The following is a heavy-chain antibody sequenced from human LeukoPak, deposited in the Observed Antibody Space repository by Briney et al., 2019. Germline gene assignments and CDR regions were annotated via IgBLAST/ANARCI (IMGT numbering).Heavy chain of an antibody. V-gene: IGHV1-8*01. Sequence: GASVKVSCKASGYTFTSYDINWVRQATGQGLEWMGWMNPNSGNTGYAQKFQGRVTMTRNTSISTAYMELSSLRSEDTAVYYCARGHGRGIAAAGTPGGWFDPWGQGTLVTVSS. CDR1: GYTFTSYD. CDR2: MNPNSGNT. D-gene: IGHD6-13*01. CDR3: ARGHGRGIAAAGTPGGWFDP. J-gene: IGHJ5*02.